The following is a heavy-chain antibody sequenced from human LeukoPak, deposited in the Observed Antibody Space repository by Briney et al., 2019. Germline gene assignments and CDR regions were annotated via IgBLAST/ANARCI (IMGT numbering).Heavy chain of an antibody. CDR1: GFTFSSCA. Sequence: GESLRLSCAASGFTFSSCAMHWVRQAPGKGLEYVSAISGSGSSTYYADSVKGRFTISRDNSKNTLFLQMSSLRPEDTAVYYCVTSSSSGWYADYWGQGTLVTVSS. J-gene: IGHJ4*02. CDR2: ISGSGSST. CDR3: VTSSSSGWYADY. V-gene: IGHV3-64D*09. D-gene: IGHD6-19*01.